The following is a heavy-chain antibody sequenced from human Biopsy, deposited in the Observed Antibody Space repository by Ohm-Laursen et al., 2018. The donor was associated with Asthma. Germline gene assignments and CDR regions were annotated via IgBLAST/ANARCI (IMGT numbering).Heavy chain of an antibody. Sequence: SLRLSCATSGFAVSRDHMFWVRQAPGKGLEWVSVIYSGGTSHTADSVRGRFTISRDYSKNTLYLQMHSLRAEDTAVYYCARGDSSNWSHYYFDYWGQGTLVTVSS. CDR3: ARGDSSNWSHYYFDY. CDR1: GFAVSRDH. J-gene: IGHJ4*02. V-gene: IGHV3-53*01. D-gene: IGHD3-22*01. CDR2: IYSGGTS.